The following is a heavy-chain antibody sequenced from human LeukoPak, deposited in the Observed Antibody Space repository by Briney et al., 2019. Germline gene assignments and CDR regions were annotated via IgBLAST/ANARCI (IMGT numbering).Heavy chain of an antibody. Sequence: PGGPLRLSCAVSGFTFTRYWMSWVRQAPGKGLEWVANIKEDGSTKYYVDSLKGRFTISRDNDQNSVFLQMNSLRADDTAVYYCARIGYSSSSLDYWGQGTLVTVSS. V-gene: IGHV3-7*01. D-gene: IGHD6-6*01. CDR1: GFTFTRYW. CDR3: ARIGYSSSSLDY. CDR2: IKEDGSTK. J-gene: IGHJ4*02.